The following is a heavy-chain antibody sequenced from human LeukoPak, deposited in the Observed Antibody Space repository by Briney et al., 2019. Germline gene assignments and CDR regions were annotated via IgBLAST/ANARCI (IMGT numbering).Heavy chain of an antibody. V-gene: IGHV3-15*01. Sequence: GGSLRLSCAASGFTFSNAWMSWVRQAPGKGLEWVGRIKSKTDGGTTDYAAPVKGRFTISRDDSKNTQYLQMNSLKTEDTAVYYCTGYGSGSYDDYWGQGTLVTVSS. CDR2: IKSKTDGGTT. D-gene: IGHD3-10*01. CDR3: TGYGSGSYDDY. J-gene: IGHJ4*02. CDR1: GFTFSNAW.